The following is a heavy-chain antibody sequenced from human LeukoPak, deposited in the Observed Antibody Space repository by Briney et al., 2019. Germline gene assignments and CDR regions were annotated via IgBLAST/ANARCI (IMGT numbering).Heavy chain of an antibody. J-gene: IGHJ6*02. CDR2: IIPIFGTA. CDR3: ARDRGEYSSSPGGMDV. D-gene: IGHD6-6*01. Sequence: EASVTVSCKASGGTFSSYAISWVRQAPGQGLEWMGGIIPIFGTANYAQKFQGRVTITADESTSTAYMELSSLRSEDTAVYYCARDRGEYSSSPGGMDVWGQGTTVTVSS. CDR1: GGTFSSYA. V-gene: IGHV1-69*13.